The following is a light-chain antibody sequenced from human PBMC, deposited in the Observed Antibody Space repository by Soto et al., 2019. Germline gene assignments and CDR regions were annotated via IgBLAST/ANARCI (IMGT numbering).Light chain of an antibody. CDR3: GTWDSSLSAVV. V-gene: IGLV1-51*01. Sequence: QSVLTQPPSVSAAPGQKVTISCSGSSSNIGNNYVSWYQQLPGTAPKLLIYDNNKLPSRIPVRFSGSKSGTSATLGITGLQTGDEADYYCGTWDSSLSAVVFGGGTKLTVL. J-gene: IGLJ2*01. CDR2: DNN. CDR1: SSNIGNNY.